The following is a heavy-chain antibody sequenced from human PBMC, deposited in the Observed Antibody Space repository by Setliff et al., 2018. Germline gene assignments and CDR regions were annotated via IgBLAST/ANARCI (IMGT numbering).Heavy chain of an antibody. CDR1: GGTFSDYY. CDR3: ARGRNVAARLFDS. J-gene: IGHJ4*02. Sequence: SETLSLTCAAYGGTFSDYYWTWIRQPPGKGLEWVGEINHRGSTTYNPSLKSRVTISVDTSKDQFSLKVISMTAADTAVYYCARGRNVAARLFDSWGQGTLVTVSS. V-gene: IGHV4-34*01. D-gene: IGHD6-6*01. CDR2: INHRGST.